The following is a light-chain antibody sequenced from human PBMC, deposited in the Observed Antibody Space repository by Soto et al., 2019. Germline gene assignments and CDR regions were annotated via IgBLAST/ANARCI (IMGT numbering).Light chain of an antibody. CDR3: CSYAGGFYV. J-gene: IGLJ1*01. CDR1: SSDVGNYNF. CDR2: EVN. Sequence: QSALTQPPSASGSPGQSVTISCTGTSSDVGNYNFVSWFQQHPGKAPKLMIYEVNKRPSGVPARFSGSKSGNTASLTVSGLQAEDEADYYCCSYAGGFYVFGSGTKVTVL. V-gene: IGLV2-8*01.